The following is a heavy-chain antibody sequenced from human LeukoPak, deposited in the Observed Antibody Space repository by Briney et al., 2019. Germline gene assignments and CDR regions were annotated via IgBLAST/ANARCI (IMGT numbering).Heavy chain of an antibody. Sequence: PSETLSLTCTVSSGSISSSSYYWGCIRQPPGKGLECIGNIYPSGTPYYNPSLKSRVTISIDTSKSQFSLRLSSVTAADTAVYYCVQNIPGAIEHWGQGTLVTVSS. CDR1: SGSISSSSYY. J-gene: IGHJ1*01. D-gene: IGHD1-7*01. CDR2: IYPSGTP. CDR3: VQNIPGAIEH. V-gene: IGHV4-39*01.